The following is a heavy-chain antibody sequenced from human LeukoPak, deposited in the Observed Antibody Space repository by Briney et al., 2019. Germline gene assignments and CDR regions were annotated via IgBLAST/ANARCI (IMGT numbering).Heavy chain of an antibody. V-gene: IGHV4-4*07. D-gene: IGHD3-16*01. CDR1: GGSISSYY. CDR3: ARVGGLYSATPYFEY. Sequence: SETLSLTCTVSGGSISSYYWSWIRQPAGEGLEWIGRIHDSGSTDYNTSLKNRVTMSVDTSKFSVRLTSVTAADTAVYYCARVGGLYSATPYFEYWGQGALVIVSS. J-gene: IGHJ4*02. CDR2: IHDSGST.